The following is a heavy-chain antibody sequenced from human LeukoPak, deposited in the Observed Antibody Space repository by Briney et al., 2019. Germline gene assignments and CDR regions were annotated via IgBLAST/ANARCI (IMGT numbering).Heavy chain of an antibody. J-gene: IGHJ4*02. CDR1: GSTFSNAW. Sequence: GGSLRLSCAASGSTFSNAWMNWVRQAPGKGLEWVGRIKSKTDGGTTDYAAPVKGRFTISRDDSKNTLYLQMNRLKTEDTAVYYCTTGQLVLPSHEYYFDYWGQGTLVTVSS. CDR2: IKSKTDGGTT. D-gene: IGHD6-13*01. V-gene: IGHV3-15*07. CDR3: TTGQLVLPSHEYYFDY.